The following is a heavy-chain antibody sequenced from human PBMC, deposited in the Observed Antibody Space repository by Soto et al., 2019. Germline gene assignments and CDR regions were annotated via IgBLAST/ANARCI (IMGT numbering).Heavy chain of an antibody. CDR1: GFTFSSYS. J-gene: IGHJ4*02. Sequence: GESLKISCAASGFTFSSYSMNWVRQAPGKGLEWVSSISSSSSYIYYADSVKGRFTISRDNAKNSLYLQMNSLRAEDTAVYYCARDSRDTIFGVVRNFDYWGQGTLVTVSS. CDR3: ARDSRDTIFGVVRNFDY. V-gene: IGHV3-21*01. D-gene: IGHD3-3*01. CDR2: ISSSSSYI.